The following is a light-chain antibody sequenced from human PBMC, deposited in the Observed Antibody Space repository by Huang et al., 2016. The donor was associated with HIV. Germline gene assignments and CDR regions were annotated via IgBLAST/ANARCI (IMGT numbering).Light chain of an antibody. Sequence: EIVLTQSPATLSLSPGERATLSCRASQSFYNYLAWYQQKPGQAPRLLIYDTSKRATGIPARFSGSGSGTDFTLTISSLEPEDFGVYYCQQWSVWLTFGGGTKVEIK. J-gene: IGKJ4*01. CDR2: DTS. CDR1: QSFYNY. V-gene: IGKV3-11*01. CDR3: QQWSVWLT.